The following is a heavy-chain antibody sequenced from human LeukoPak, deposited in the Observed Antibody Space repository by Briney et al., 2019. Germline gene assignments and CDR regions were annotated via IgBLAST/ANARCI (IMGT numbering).Heavy chain of an antibody. V-gene: IGHV1-8*01. CDR2: MNPNSGNT. D-gene: IGHD3-22*01. CDR1: GYTFTSYD. Sequence: ASVKVSCKASGYTFTSYDINWVRQATGQGLEWMGWMNPNSGNTGYAQKFQGRVTMTRNTSISTAYMELRSLRSEDTAVYYCASGLKSSYYDSSGFDYWAREPWSPSPQ. CDR3: ASGLKSSYYDSSGFDY. J-gene: IGHJ4*02.